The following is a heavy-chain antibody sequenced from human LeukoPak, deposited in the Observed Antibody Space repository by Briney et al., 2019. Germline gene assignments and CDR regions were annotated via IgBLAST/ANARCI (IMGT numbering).Heavy chain of an antibody. V-gene: IGHV4-39*01. D-gene: IGHD2-15*01. J-gene: IGHJ5*02. Sequence: PSETLSLTCTVSGGSISSSSYYWGWIRQPPGKGLEWIGSIYYSGSTYYNPSLKSRVTISVDTSKNQFSLTLSSVTAADTAVYYCARQIVVVVAATDYEVDWFDPWGQGTLVTVSS. CDR2: IYYSGST. CDR1: GGSISSSSYY. CDR3: ARQIVVVVAATDYEVDWFDP.